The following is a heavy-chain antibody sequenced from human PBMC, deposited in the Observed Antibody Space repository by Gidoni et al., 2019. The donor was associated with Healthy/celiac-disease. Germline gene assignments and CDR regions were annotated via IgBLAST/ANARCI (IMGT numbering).Heavy chain of an antibody. CDR3: ARERGSWNGRGPRYGMDV. V-gene: IGHV4-34*01. J-gene: IGHJ6*02. D-gene: IGHD1-1*01. CDR2: INHSGST. CDR1: GGSFSGYY. Sequence: QVQLQQWGAGLLKPSETLSLTCAVYGGSFSGYYWSWIRQPPGKGLEWIGEINHSGSTNYNPSLKSRVTISVDTSKNQFSLKLSSVTAADTAVYYCARERGSWNGRGPRYGMDVWGQGTTVTVSS.